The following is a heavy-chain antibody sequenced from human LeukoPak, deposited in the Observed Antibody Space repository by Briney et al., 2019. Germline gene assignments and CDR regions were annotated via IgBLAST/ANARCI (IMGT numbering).Heavy chain of an antibody. V-gene: IGHV3-23*01. D-gene: IGHD3-9*01. CDR3: AKELRITISTDAFDI. CDR2: ISGSGGST. CDR1: GFTISSYA. Sequence: GGSLRLSCAASGFTISSYAMSWVSQAPGKGMEWVSAISGSGGSTYYADSVKGRFTISRYNSKNTLYVQVNSLRAEDTAVYYCAKELRITISTDAFDIWGQGTMVTVSS. J-gene: IGHJ3*02.